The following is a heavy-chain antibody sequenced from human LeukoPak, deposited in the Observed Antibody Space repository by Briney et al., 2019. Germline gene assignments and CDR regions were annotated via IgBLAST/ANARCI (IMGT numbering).Heavy chain of an antibody. V-gene: IGHV4-34*01. CDR3: ARGRVFDY. CDR2: INHSGST. CDR1: GGSISSYY. J-gene: IGHJ4*02. Sequence: SETLSLTCTVSGGSISSYYWSWIRQPPGKGLEWIGEINHSGSTNYNPSLKSRVTISVDTSKNQFSLKLSSVTAADTAVYYCARGRVFDYWGQGTLVTVSS.